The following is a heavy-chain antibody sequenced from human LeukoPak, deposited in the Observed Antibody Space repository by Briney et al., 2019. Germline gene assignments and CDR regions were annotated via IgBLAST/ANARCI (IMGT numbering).Heavy chain of an antibody. J-gene: IGHJ4*02. Sequence: SETLSLTCTVSGGSISSYYWSWIRQTPGKGLEWIGYIYYSGSTNYNPSLKSRVTISVDTSKNQFSLKLSSVTAADTAVYYCARVLGYSYGYYFDYWGQGTLVTVSS. CDR2: IYYSGST. CDR3: ARVLGYSYGYYFDY. V-gene: IGHV4-59*01. CDR1: GGSISSYY. D-gene: IGHD5-18*01.